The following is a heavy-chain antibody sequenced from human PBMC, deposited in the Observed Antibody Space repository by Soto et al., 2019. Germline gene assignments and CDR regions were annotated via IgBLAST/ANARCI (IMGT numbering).Heavy chain of an antibody. V-gene: IGHV3-15*07. D-gene: IGHD3-22*01. CDR1: GFTFDDYA. Sequence: GGSLRFSCAASGFTFDDYAMHWVRQAPGKGLEWVSGISWNSGTTDFAAPVKGRFAISRDDSKNIMYLQMNSLNIEDTAVYYCTTDSYSTMIVVRFDYWGHGTLVTVSS. J-gene: IGHJ4*01. CDR2: ISWNSGTT. CDR3: TTDSYSTMIVVRFDY.